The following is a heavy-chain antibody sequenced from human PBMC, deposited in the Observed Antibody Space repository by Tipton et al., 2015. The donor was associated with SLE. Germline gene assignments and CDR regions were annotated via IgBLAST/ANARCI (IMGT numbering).Heavy chain of an antibody. Sequence: TLSLTCAVQGGSFTDYYWSWIRQPPGKGLEWIGEINHLSMTNYNPSLKGRVTISVDTSKNQFSLKLNSVTAADTAVYFCARLRNGLYSDYDYWGQGTLITVSS. D-gene: IGHD5-24*01. J-gene: IGHJ4*02. V-gene: IGHV4-34*01. CDR3: ARLRNGLYSDYDY. CDR1: GGSFTDYY. CDR2: INHLSMT.